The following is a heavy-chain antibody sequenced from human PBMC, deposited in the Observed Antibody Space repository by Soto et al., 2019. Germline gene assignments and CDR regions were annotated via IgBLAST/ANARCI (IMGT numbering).Heavy chain of an antibody. CDR1: GFTFSDYY. D-gene: IGHD6-13*01. Sequence: PGGSLRLSCAASGFTFSDYYMSWIRQAPGKRLEWISYISSSGSTIYYADSVKGRFTISRDNAKNSLYLQMNSLRAEDTAVYYCARSVARAAAGNGRYYGMDVWGQGPTVPVSS. CDR2: ISSSGSTI. J-gene: IGHJ6*02. CDR3: ARSVARAAAGNGRYYGMDV. V-gene: IGHV3-11*01.